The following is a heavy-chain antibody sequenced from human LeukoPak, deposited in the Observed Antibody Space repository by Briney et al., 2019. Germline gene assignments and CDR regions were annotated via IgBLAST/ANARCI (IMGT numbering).Heavy chain of an antibody. D-gene: IGHD4-17*01. CDR2: ISAYNGNT. J-gene: IGHJ6*02. CDR3: ARATVTTVYYYYGMDV. CDR1: GYTFTSDG. V-gene: IGHV1-18*01. Sequence: ASVKVSCKASGYTFTSDGISWVRQAPGQGLEWMGWISAYNGNTNYAQKLQGRVTMTTDTSTSTAYMELRSLRSDDTTVYYCARATVTTVYYYYGMDVWGQGTTVTVSS.